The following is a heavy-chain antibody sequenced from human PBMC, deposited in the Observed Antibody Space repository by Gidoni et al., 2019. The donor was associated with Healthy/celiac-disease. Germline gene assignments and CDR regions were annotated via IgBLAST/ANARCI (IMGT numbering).Heavy chain of an antibody. CDR3: ARGLGEDIVVVPAAIGYYFDY. CDR2: T. V-gene: IGHV4-34*01. J-gene: IGHJ4*02. Sequence: TNYNPSLKSRVTISVDTSKNQFSLKLSSVTAADTAVYYCARGLGEDIVVVPAAIGYYFDYWGQGTLVTVSS. D-gene: IGHD2-2*02.